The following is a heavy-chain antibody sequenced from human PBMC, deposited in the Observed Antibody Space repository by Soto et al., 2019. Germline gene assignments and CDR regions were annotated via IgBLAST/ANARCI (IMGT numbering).Heavy chain of an antibody. CDR3: ARTEATTGSGAFDI. J-gene: IGHJ3*02. CDR1: GGTFSSYA. V-gene: IGHV1-69*13. Sequence: SVKVSCKASGGTFSSYAISWVRQAPGQRLEWMGGIIPIFGTANYAQKFQGRVTITADESTSTAYMELSSLRSEDTAVYYCARTEATTGSGAFDIWGQGTMVTVSS. D-gene: IGHD4-4*01. CDR2: IIPIFGTA.